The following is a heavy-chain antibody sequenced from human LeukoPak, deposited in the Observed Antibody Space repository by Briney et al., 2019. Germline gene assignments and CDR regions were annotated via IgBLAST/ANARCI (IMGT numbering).Heavy chain of an antibody. V-gene: IGHV4-59*06. CDR1: GGSISSYY. CDR3: ARVSRDYGDFYFDY. CDR2: IYYSGST. J-gene: IGHJ4*02. D-gene: IGHD4-17*01. Sequence: TSETLSLTCTVSGGSISSYYWSWIRQHPGKGLEWIGYIYYSGSTYYNPSLKSRVTISVDTSKNQFSLKLSSVTAADTAVYYCARVSRDYGDFYFDYWGQGTLVTVSS.